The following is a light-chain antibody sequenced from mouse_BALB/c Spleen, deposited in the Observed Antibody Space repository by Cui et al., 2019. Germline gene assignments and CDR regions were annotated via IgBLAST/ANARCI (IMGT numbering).Light chain of an antibody. CDR1: SSVSY. CDR3: QQRSSYPLT. CDR2: GIS. J-gene: IGKJ4*01. V-gene: IGKV4-90*01. Sequence: EILLTQSPAIIAASPGEKVTITCSASSSVSYMNWYQQKPGSSPKIWIYGISNLASGVPARFSGSGSGTSFSFTINSMEAEDVATYYCQQRSSYPLTFGSGTKLEIK.